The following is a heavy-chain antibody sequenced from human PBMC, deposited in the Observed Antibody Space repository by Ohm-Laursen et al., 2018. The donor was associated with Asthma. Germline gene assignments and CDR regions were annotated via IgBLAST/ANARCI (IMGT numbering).Heavy chain of an antibody. CDR2: IYYSGST. CDR1: GGSISSSSYY. D-gene: IGHD6-19*01. V-gene: IGHV4-39*01. J-gene: IGHJ4*02. CDR3: ARVYSGGGYELDY. Sequence: PSETLSLTWTVSGGSISSSSYYWGWIRQPPGKGLEWIGSIYYSGSTYYSPSLKSRVTISVDTSKNQFSLKLSSVAAADTAVYYCARVYSGGGYELDYWGQGTLVTVSS.